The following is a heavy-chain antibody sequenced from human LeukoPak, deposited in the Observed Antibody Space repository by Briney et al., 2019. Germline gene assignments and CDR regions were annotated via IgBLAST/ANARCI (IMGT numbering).Heavy chain of an antibody. Sequence: GGSLRLSCAASGFTFSSYWMSWVRKAPGKGLEGVANIKQDGSEKYYVDSVKGRFTISRDNAKSSLYLQMNSLRAEDTAVYYCATSRTFDYWGQGTLVTVSS. V-gene: IGHV3-7*01. CDR1: GFTFSSYW. CDR3: ATSRTFDY. J-gene: IGHJ4*02. CDR2: IKQDGSEK.